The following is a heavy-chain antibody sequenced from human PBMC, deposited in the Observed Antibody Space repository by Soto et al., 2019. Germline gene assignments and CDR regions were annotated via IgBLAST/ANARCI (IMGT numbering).Heavy chain of an antibody. CDR3: ALALGPTTGLDY. V-gene: IGHV4-31*02. J-gene: IGHJ4*02. D-gene: IGHD3-3*02. CDR2: IFNSGTP. Sequence: QVQLQESGPGLVKPSQTLSLTCSVSGASTVSHYHWTWIRQPPGKGLEWMGYIFNSGTPSYNPSLTSRLSISMDMSGNHFTLELRSVTAADTAVYYCALALGPTTGLDYWGQGTLVTVSS. CDR1: GASTVSHYH.